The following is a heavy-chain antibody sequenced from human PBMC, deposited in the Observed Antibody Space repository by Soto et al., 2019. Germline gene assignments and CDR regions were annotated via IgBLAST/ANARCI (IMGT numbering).Heavy chain of an antibody. CDR2: IIPIFGTA. Sequence: QVQLVQSGAEVKKPGSSVKVSCKASGGTFSSYAISWVRQAPGQGLEWMGGIIPIFGTANYAQKFQGRVTITADESTSTAYMELSSLRSEDTAVYYCARQNSGGVATNYYGMDVWGQGTTVTVSS. J-gene: IGHJ6*02. CDR1: GGTFSSYA. V-gene: IGHV1-69*12. CDR3: ARQNSGGVATNYYGMDV. D-gene: IGHD5-12*01.